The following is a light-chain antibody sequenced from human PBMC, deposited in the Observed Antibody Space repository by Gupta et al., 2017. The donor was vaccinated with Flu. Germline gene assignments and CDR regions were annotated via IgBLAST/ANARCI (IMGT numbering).Light chain of an antibody. Sequence: GTLSLSPGERATLSCRASQSVSSTYLAWYQQKPGQAPRLLIYGASSRATGIPDRFSGSGSGTDFTLTITRLEPEDFAVYYCQQYGRSLWTFGQGTKLEIK. V-gene: IGKV3-20*01. CDR3: QQYGRSLWT. CDR2: GAS. CDR1: QSVSSTY. J-gene: IGKJ2*02.